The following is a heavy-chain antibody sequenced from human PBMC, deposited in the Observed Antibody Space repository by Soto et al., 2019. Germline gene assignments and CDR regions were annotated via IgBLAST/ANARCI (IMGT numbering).Heavy chain of an antibody. CDR3: ARERGSYSIYYLDY. CDR2: IIPIFGTA. Sequence: EASVKVSCKASGGTFSSYAISWVRQAPGQGLEWMGGIIPIFGTANYAQKFQGRVMITADESTSTAYMELSSLRSEDTAVYYCARERGSYSIYYLDYWGQGTLVTVSS. D-gene: IGHD1-26*01. V-gene: IGHV1-69*13. J-gene: IGHJ4*02. CDR1: GGTFSSYA.